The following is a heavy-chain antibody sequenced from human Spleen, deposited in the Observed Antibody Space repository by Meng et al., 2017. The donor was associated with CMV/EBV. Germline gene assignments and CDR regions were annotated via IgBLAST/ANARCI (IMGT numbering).Heavy chain of an antibody. CDR1: GGSVSSSRHY. CDR3: ASLSCGGGVCFSVFNS. D-gene: IGHD2-21*02. V-gene: IGHV4-39*07. J-gene: IGHJ4*02. Sequence: SETLSLTCTVSGGSVSSSRHYWGWIRQPPGKGLEWIGNIYYRGNTYYNPSFESRLTISLDTSKNQFSLKLNSVTAADTAFYYCASLSCGGGVCFSVFNSWGQGMLVTVSS. CDR2: IYYRGNT.